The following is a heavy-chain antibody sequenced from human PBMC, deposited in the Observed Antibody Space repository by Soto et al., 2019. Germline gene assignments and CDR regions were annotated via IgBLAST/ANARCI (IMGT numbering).Heavy chain of an antibody. Sequence: KPSETLSLTCAVYGGSISSNKWWSWVRQPPGKGLEWIGEIYHSGSTNYNPSLKSRVTISLDKSKNQFSLKLTSVTAADPAVYYCARDDHIVVVPTSLGAMDVWGQGTTVTVSS. J-gene: IGHJ6*02. D-gene: IGHD2-2*01. CDR3: ARDDHIVVVPTSLGAMDV. V-gene: IGHV4-4*02. CDR1: GGSISSNKW. CDR2: IYHSGST.